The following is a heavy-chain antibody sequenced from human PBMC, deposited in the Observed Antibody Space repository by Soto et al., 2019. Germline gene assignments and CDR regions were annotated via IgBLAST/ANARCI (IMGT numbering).Heavy chain of an antibody. D-gene: IGHD1-1*01. V-gene: IGHV4-4*02. Sequence: SETLSLTCTLSGGSVRAPDWWNWARQSPDKGLEWIAEVHISGHSNYNPSLRSRVSVSIDSSKNQFYLNLNSVTAADTAIYYCARVRQGCSANNCYFVPRGQGTQVTVSS. CDR2: VHISGHS. CDR1: GGSVRAPDW. J-gene: IGHJ5*01. CDR3: ARVRQGCSANNCYFVP.